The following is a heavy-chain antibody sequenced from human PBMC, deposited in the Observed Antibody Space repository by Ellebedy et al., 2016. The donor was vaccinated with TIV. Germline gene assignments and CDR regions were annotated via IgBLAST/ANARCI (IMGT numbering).Heavy chain of an antibody. CDR3: PAFLDAFDI. V-gene: IGHV3-9*01. J-gene: IGHJ3*02. CDR2: ISWNSGSI. CDR1: GFTFDDYA. D-gene: IGHD2/OR15-2a*01. Sequence: SLKISXAASGFTFDDYAMHWVRQAPGKGLEWVSGISWNSGSIGYADSVKGRFTISRDNAKNSLYLQMNSLRAEDTAVYYCPAFLDAFDIWGQGTMVTVSS.